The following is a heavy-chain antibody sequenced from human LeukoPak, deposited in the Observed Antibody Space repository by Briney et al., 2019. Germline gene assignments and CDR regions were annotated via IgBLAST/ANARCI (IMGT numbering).Heavy chain of an antibody. Sequence: GGSLRLSCAASGFTFSSYGMHWVRQAPGKGLEWVAVIWYGGSNKYYADSVKGRFTISRDNSKNTLYLQMNSLRAEDTAVYYCAKEKGRGYSGYDLDYYMDVWGKGTTVTVSS. D-gene: IGHD5-12*01. V-gene: IGHV3-30*02. CDR2: IWYGGSNK. CDR3: AKEKGRGYSGYDLDYYMDV. J-gene: IGHJ6*03. CDR1: GFTFSSYG.